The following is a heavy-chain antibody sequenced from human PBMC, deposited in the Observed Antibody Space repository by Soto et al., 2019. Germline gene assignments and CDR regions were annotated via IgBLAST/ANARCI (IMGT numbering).Heavy chain of an antibody. CDR3: ANPGISSVGGTDDAFDI. CDR1: GFTFSSYA. D-gene: IGHD2-15*01. CDR2: ISGSGGST. V-gene: IGHV3-23*01. J-gene: IGHJ3*02. Sequence: GGSLRLSCAASGFTFSSYAMSWVRQAPGKGLEWVSAISGSGGSTYYADSVKGRYTISRDNSKNTMYLQMNSLRAEDTAVNDWANPGISSVGGTDDAFDIWGQGTMVTVSS.